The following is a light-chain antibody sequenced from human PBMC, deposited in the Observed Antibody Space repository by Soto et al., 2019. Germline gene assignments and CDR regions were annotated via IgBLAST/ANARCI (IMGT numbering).Light chain of an antibody. CDR3: QQYGRSPRMYP. V-gene: IGKV3-20*01. J-gene: IGKJ2*01. Sequence: EIVLTPSPGTLTLSPGERATLSCRASQSITSNFLAWYQQKPGQAPRLLIYGASTRAAGVPDRFSGSGSGPDFTLTITRREPEDFAVYYCQQYGRSPRMYPFGQGTKLGVK. CDR1: QSITSNF. CDR2: GAS.